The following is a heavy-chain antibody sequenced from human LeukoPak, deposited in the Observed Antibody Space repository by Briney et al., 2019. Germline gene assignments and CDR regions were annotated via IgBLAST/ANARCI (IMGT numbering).Heavy chain of an antibody. Sequence: PGGFLRLSCAASGFTVSSNYMSWVRQAPGKGLEWVSVIYSGGSTYYADSVKGRFTISRDNSKNTLYLQMNSLRAEDTAVYYCARVITDYYDSSGYYSLWGQGTMATVSS. CDR1: GFTVSSNY. CDR3: ARVITDYYDSSGYYSL. CDR2: IYSGGST. V-gene: IGHV3-53*01. J-gene: IGHJ3*01. D-gene: IGHD3-22*01.